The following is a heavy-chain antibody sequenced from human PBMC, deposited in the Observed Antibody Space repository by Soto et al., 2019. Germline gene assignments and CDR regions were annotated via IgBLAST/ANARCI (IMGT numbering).Heavy chain of an antibody. Sequence: GSVTLSCAASGFTFSCSPMSWVRQAPGKGLEWVSAISDSGGSTYSADSVKGRFTISRDNSKNTLYLQMNSLRAEDTAVYYCAKGSRRSRPYYFDYWGQGTPVTVSS. V-gene: IGHV3-23*01. D-gene: IGHD2-2*01. CDR3: AKGSRRSRPYYFDY. CDR2: ISDSGGST. CDR1: GFTFSCSP. J-gene: IGHJ4*02.